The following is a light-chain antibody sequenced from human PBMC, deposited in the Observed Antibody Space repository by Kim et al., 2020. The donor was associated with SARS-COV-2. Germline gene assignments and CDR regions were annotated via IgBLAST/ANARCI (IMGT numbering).Light chain of an antibody. J-gene: IGKJ3*01. V-gene: IGKV3-15*01. CDR1: QSVYST. Sequence: VSPWERVTLSCRASQSVYSTLSWYQQKPGQPPRLLIYGASTRATGIPARFSGSGFGTEFTLTVSSLQSEDFAVYYCQQYNKWPPTFGPGTKVDIK. CDR2: GAS. CDR3: QQYNKWPPT.